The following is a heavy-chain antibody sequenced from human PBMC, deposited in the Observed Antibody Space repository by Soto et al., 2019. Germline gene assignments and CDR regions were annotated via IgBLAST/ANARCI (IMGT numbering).Heavy chain of an antibody. J-gene: IGHJ3*01. CDR2: LYDVDGS. CDR3: ATWHEREHAFDG. Sequence: DVQLVESGGGLIQPGESLRLSCAAFGLTISGKKYVAWVRQAPGKGLEWVSALYDVDGSFYADSVTGRFTTSSDSSKTNVYLHVNDLRPDYPAVYYCATWHEREHAFDGWGQGTTVTISS. V-gene: IGHV3-53*01. CDR1: GLTISGKKY. D-gene: IGHD1-1*01.